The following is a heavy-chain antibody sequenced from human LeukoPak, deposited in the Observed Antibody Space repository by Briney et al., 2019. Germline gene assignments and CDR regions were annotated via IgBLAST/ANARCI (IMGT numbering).Heavy chain of an antibody. J-gene: IGHJ3*02. Sequence: SETLSLTCAVSAYSISSGYYWGWIRQPPGKGLEWIGRIYTSGSTNYNPSLKSRVTISVDTSKNQFSLKLSSVTAADTAVYYCARGKFDVVVVPAATPRGAFDIWGQGTMVTVSS. CDR1: AYSISSGYY. D-gene: IGHD2-2*01. CDR2: IYTSGST. V-gene: IGHV4-38-2*01. CDR3: ARGKFDVVVVPAATPRGAFDI.